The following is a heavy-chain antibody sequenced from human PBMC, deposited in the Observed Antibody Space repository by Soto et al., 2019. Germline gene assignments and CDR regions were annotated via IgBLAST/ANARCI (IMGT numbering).Heavy chain of an antibody. CDR1: GFTFSSYA. D-gene: IGHD2-2*02. Sequence: EVQLLESGGGLVQPGGSLRLSCAASGFTFSSYAMNWVRQAPGKGLEWVSTISGSGDNTYYADSVKGRFTISRDNSKNTLYLQMNSLRAEDTALYYCTKVGGTSLPSIPVDYWGQGTQVTVSS. V-gene: IGHV3-23*01. CDR2: ISGSGDNT. CDR3: TKVGGTSLPSIPVDY. J-gene: IGHJ4*02.